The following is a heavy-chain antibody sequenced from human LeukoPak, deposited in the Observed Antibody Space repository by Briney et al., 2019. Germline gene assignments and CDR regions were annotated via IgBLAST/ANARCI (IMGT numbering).Heavy chain of an antibody. CDR2: IYHSGST. V-gene: IGHV4-38-2*02. D-gene: IGHD1-26*01. Sequence: PSETLSLTCTVSGYSISSGYYWGWIRQPPGKRLEWFGSIYHSGSTYYNPSLKSRVTISVDTSKNQFSLKLSSVTAADTAVYYCATYLLGEDEPFDYWGQGTLVTVSS. J-gene: IGHJ4*02. CDR3: ATYLLGEDEPFDY. CDR1: GYSISSGYY.